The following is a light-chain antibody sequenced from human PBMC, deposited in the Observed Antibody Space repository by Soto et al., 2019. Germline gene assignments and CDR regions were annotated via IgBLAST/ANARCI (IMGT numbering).Light chain of an antibody. V-gene: IGKV1-12*01. CDR1: QHISTW. CDR2: AAS. Sequence: DIQMTQSPSSVSASLGDRVTITCRASQHISTWLVWYQQKPGKAPQLLIYAASSLQTGVPSRFSGSGSGTDFSLTLRSLQPEDSATYFWQPAKSFPFTFGQGTRLEI. CDR3: QPAKSFPFT. J-gene: IGKJ2*01.